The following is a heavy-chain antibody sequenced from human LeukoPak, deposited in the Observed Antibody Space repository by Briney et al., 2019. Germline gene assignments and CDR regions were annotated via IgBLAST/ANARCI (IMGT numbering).Heavy chain of an antibody. CDR3: TRSVAAAVTHHFDY. D-gene: IGHD6-13*01. J-gene: IGHJ4*02. Sequence: SETLSLSCAVYGGSFSGYYWSWIRQPPGKGLEWIGEINHSGSTNYNPSLKSRVTISVDTSKNQFSLKLSSVTAADTAVYYCTRSVAAAVTHHFDYWGQGTLVTVSS. CDR1: GGSFSGYY. V-gene: IGHV4-34*01. CDR2: INHSGST.